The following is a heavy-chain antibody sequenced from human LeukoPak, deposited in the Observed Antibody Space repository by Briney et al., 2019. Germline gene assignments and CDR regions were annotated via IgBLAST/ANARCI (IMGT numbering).Heavy chain of an antibody. Sequence: PGRALRLSCVASVLTFSSYGMHWVRQAPGKGVEWVAVIWYDGSNKYYADSVKGRFTISRDNSKNTLYLQMNSLRAEDTAVYYCARDLLAVTKTYYYYGMDVWGQGTTVTVSS. D-gene: IGHD3-3*02. CDR3: ARDLLAVTKTYYYYGMDV. J-gene: IGHJ6*02. CDR2: IWYDGSNK. CDR1: VLTFSSYG. V-gene: IGHV3-33*01.